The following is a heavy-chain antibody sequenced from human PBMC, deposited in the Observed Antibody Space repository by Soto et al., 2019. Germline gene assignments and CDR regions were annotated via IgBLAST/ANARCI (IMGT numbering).Heavy chain of an antibody. J-gene: IGHJ6*02. CDR1: GYTFTSYG. V-gene: IGHV1-18*01. CDR2: INGYTGNT. CDR3: ARSWVTGKGGMDV. Sequence: QVQLVQSGGEVKKPGASVKVSCKASGYTFTSYGFSWVRQAPGQGLEWMGWINGYTGNTHYAQKFQGRVTMTIDTSTSTAYMGLWTLISDDTAVYYCARSWVTGKGGMDVWGQGTTVTVSS. D-gene: IGHD3-16*01.